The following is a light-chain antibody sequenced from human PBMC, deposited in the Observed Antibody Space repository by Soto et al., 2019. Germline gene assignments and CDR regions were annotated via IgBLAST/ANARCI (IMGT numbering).Light chain of an antibody. CDR1: QSVSSN. CDR2: GAS. Sequence: EIVVTQSPATLSVSPGERATLSCRASQSVSSNLAWFQQKPGQAPRLLIYGASTRATVIPARFSGSGSGTEFTLTISSLQSEDFAVYYCQQYNNWPRTFGQGTKV. CDR3: QQYNNWPRT. J-gene: IGKJ1*01. V-gene: IGKV3-15*01.